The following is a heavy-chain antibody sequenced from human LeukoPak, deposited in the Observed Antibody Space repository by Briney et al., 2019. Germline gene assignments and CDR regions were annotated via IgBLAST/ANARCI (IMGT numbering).Heavy chain of an antibody. V-gene: IGHV3-33*01. CDR3: ARTRYCSSSSCSHFDY. D-gene: IGHD2-2*01. CDR2: IWYDGSKK. J-gene: IGHJ4*02. CDR1: GFTFSSHG. Sequence: GGSLRLSCAASGFTFSSHGIHWVRQAPGKGLEWVAIIWYDGSKKYYADSVKGRFTISRDNSKNTLYLQMNSLRVDDTAVYYCARTRYCSSSSCSHFDYWGQGTLVTVSS.